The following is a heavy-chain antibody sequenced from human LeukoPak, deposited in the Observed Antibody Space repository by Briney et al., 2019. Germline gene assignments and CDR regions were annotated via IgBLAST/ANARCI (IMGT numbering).Heavy chain of an antibody. CDR2: ISYDGSNK. J-gene: IGHJ4*02. Sequence: GGSLRLSCAASGFTFSSYAMHWVRQAPGKGLEWVAVISYDGSNKYYADSVKGRFTISRDNSKNTLYLQMNSLRAEDTAVYYCARGPKYYYDSSGWFYWGQGTLVTVSS. CDR1: GFTFSSYA. V-gene: IGHV3-30-3*01. D-gene: IGHD3-22*01. CDR3: ARGPKYYYDSSGWFY.